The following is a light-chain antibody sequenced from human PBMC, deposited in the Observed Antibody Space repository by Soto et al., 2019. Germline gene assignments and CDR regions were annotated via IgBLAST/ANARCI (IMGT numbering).Light chain of an antibody. CDR3: QSYDSSLSAWV. CDR1: SSNIGAGYD. V-gene: IGLV1-40*01. J-gene: IGLJ3*02. Sequence: QSVLTQPPSVSGAPGQRVTIFCTGSSSNIGAGYDVHWYRQLPGTAPKVLISGNNNRPSGVPDRFSGSKSGTSASLAIAGLQAEDEADYYCQSYDSSLSAWVFGGGTKLTVL. CDR2: GNN.